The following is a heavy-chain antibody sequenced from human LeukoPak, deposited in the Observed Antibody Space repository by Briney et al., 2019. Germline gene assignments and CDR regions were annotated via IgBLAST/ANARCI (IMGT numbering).Heavy chain of an antibody. J-gene: IGHJ3*02. V-gene: IGHV1-3*01. CDR2: INAGNGNT. Sequence: GASVKVSCKASGYNFASHTIHWVRQAPGQSLEWMGWINAGNGNTKYSQKFQGRVTTSRDTSASTAYMELSSLRSEDTAVFYCARDRRYYVSGGKDGFDIWGQGTMVTSLQ. D-gene: IGHD3-10*01. CDR1: GYNFASHT. CDR3: ARDRRYYVSGGKDGFDI.